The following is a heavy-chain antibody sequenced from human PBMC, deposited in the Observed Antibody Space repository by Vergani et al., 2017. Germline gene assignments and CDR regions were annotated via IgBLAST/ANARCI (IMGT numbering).Heavy chain of an antibody. D-gene: IGHD3-10*01. J-gene: IGHJ4*02. CDR3: AKDFLGELLSGCDFDY. Sequence: QVQLVESGGGVVQPGRSLRLSCAASGFTFSSYGMHWVRQAPGKGLEWVAVISYDGSNKYYADSVKGRFTISRDNSKNTLYLQMNSLRAEDTAVYYCAKDFLGELLSGCDFDYWGQGTLVTVSS. CDR1: GFTFSSYG. CDR2: ISYDGSNK. V-gene: IGHV3-30*18.